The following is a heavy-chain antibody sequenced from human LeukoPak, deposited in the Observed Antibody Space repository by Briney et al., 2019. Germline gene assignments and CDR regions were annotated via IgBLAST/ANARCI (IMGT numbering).Heavy chain of an antibody. Sequence: SETLSLTCAVYGGSFSGYYWSWIRQPPGKGLEWIGEINHSGSTNYNPSLKSRVTISVDTSKNQFSLKLSSVTAADTAVYYCAIPLGGGLAFAPWGQGTLVTVSS. J-gene: IGHJ5*02. D-gene: IGHD3-16*01. CDR2: INHSGST. CDR3: AIPLGGGLAFAP. V-gene: IGHV4-34*01. CDR1: GGSFSGYY.